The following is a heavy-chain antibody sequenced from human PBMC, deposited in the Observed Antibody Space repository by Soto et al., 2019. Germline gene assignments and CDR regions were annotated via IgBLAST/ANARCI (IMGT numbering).Heavy chain of an antibody. CDR1: GYSFTAYY. D-gene: IGHD5-12*01. CDR3: ARDFSGTNTLNFDF. V-gene: IGHV1-2*02. Sequence: GASVKVSCEASGYSFTAYYIHWVRQAPGQGLEWMGWINPNTGGTNYAQKFQGLVTMTRDTSVNTVFLEMSRLTSGDTAVYYCARDFSGTNTLNFDFWGQGALVTVSS. CDR2: INPNTGGT. J-gene: IGHJ4*02.